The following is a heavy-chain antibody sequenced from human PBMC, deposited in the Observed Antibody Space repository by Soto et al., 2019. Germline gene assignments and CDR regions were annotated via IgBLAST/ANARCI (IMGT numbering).Heavy chain of an antibody. CDR1: GYSFTSYW. V-gene: IGHV5-51*01. J-gene: IGHJ5*02. Sequence: PGESLKISCKGSGYSFTSYWIGWVRQLPGKGLEWMGIIYPGDSDTRYSPSFQGQVTISADKSISTAYLQWSSLKASDTAMYYCARSPTARHNWFDPWGQGTLVTVSS. CDR3: ARSPTARHNWFDP. CDR2: IYPGDSDT.